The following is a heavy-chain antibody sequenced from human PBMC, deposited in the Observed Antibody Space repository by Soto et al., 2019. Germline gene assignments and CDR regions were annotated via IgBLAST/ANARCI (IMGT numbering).Heavy chain of an antibody. CDR3: ARGLGVAFPAGWVDP. Sequence: TLSLTCAVSGGSISGGGYSWSWVRQPPGKGLEWIGYIYHSGSTYYNPSLKSRVTISVDRSKNQFSLKLSSVTAADTAVYYCARGLGVAFPAGWVDPWGQGTLVTVSS. J-gene: IGHJ5*02. V-gene: IGHV4-30-2*01. D-gene: IGHD5-12*01. CDR2: IYHSGST. CDR1: GGSISGGGYS.